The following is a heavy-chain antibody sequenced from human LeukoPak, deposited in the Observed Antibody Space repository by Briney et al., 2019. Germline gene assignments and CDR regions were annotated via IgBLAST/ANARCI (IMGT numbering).Heavy chain of an antibody. CDR3: ARDRDGDYVDAFDI. Sequence: GGSLRLSCAASGFTFSNYGMHWVRQAPGKGLEWVAVIWYDESNKYYADSVKGRFTISRDNSKNTLYLQMNSLRAEDTAVYYCARDRDGDYVDAFDIWGQGTMVTVSS. V-gene: IGHV3-33*01. CDR1: GFTFSNYG. CDR2: IWYDESNK. D-gene: IGHD4-17*01. J-gene: IGHJ3*02.